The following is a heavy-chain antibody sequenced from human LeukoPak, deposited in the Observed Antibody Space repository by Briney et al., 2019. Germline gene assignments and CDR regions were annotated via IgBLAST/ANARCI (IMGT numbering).Heavy chain of an antibody. V-gene: IGHV3-53*01. J-gene: IGHJ4*02. CDR2: IYSGGST. CDR1: GFTVSSNY. Sequence: GGSLRLSCSASGFTVSSNYMSWVRQAPGKGLEWVSVIYSGGSTYYADSVKGRFTISRDNSKNTLYLQMNSLRAEDTAVYYCARDRGYSYGLAYWGQGTLVTVSS. CDR3: ARDRGYSYGLAY. D-gene: IGHD5-18*01.